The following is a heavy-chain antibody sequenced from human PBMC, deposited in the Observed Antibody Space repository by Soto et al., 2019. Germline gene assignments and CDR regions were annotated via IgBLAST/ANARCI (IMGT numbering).Heavy chain of an antibody. CDR2: IYTSRST. CDR1: GATISDYY. CDR3: ARDRATIFGVVIEPEYYFDY. D-gene: IGHD3-3*01. V-gene: IGHV4-4*07. J-gene: IGHJ4*02. Sequence: KPSETLSLTCRTSGATISDYYWTWIRQPAGKGLEWIGRIYTSRSTNYNPSPKSRVTMSVDTSNNQSSLKLSSETAADAAVHYCARDRATIFGVVIEPEYYFDYWGQGTLVTVSS.